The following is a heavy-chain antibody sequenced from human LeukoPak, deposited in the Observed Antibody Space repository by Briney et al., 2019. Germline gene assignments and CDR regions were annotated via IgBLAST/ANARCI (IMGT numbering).Heavy chain of an antibody. CDR2: TFYRSKWNN. V-gene: IGHV6-1*01. CDR3: ARGYYGMDV. Sequence: SQTLSLTCAISGDSVSSNTVAWNWARQSPSRGLEWLGRTFYRSKWNNEYALSVKSRITINPDTSKNQFSLQLDSVTPEDTAMYYCARGYYGMDVWGQGTTVTVSS. CDR1: GDSVSSNTVA. J-gene: IGHJ6*02.